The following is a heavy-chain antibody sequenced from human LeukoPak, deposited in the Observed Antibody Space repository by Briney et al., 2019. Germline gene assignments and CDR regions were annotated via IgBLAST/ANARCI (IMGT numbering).Heavy chain of an antibody. J-gene: IGHJ4*02. CDR3: ARDNWYDSSGYYFNADY. V-gene: IGHV1-46*01. D-gene: IGHD3-22*01. Sequence: ASVKVSCKASGYTFTSYYMHWVRQAPGQGLEWMGIINPSGGSTSYAQKFQGRVTMTRDTSTSTVYMELSSLRSEDTAVYYCARDNWYDSSGYYFNADYWGQGTLVTVSS. CDR2: INPSGGST. CDR1: GYTFTSYY.